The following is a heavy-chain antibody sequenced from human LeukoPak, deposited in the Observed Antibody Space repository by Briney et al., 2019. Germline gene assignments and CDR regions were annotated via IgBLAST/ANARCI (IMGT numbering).Heavy chain of an antibody. V-gene: IGHV3-74*01. Sequence: PGGSLRLSCAASGFTFSRYWMHWVRQAPGKGLVWVSRINSDGSRTTYADSVKGGFTISRDNAKNTLYMQVNSLRAEDTAVYYCARSINPDYWGQGTLVTVSS. D-gene: IGHD5-24*01. J-gene: IGHJ4*02. CDR1: GFTFSRYW. CDR2: INSDGSRT. CDR3: ARSINPDY.